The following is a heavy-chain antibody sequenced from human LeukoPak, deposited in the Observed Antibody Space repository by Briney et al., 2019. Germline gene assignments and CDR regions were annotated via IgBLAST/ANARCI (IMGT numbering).Heavy chain of an antibody. V-gene: IGHV4-34*01. CDR2: INHSGST. J-gene: IGHJ6*02. CDR1: GGSFSGYY. D-gene: IGHD5-18*01. Sequence: PSETLSLTCAGYGGSFSGYYWSWIRQPPGKGLEWIGEINHSGSTNYNPSLKSRVTISVDTSKNQFSLKLSSVTAADTAVYYCARRGYSYGSPRPKPFYGMDVWGQGTTVTVS. CDR3: ARRGYSYGSPRPKPFYGMDV.